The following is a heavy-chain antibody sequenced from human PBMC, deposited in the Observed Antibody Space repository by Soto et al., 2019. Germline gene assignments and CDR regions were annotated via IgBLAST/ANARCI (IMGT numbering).Heavy chain of an antibody. CDR1: GFTFSSYA. V-gene: IGHV3-23*01. Sequence: GGSLRLSCAASGFTFSSYAMSWVRQAPGKGLEWVSAISGSGGSTYYADSVKGRFTISRDNSKNTLYLQMNSLRAADTAVYYCARSGREYGDLNYFDCWGQGTLVTVSS. J-gene: IGHJ4*02. CDR2: ISGSGGST. CDR3: ARSGREYGDLNYFDC. D-gene: IGHD4-17*01.